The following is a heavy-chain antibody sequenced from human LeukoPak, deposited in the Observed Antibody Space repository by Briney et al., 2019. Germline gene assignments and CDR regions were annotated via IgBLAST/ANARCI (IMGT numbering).Heavy chain of an antibody. V-gene: IGHV3-74*01. CDR3: AKGSCSGGSCYYFDY. CDR2: VNSDGSTT. Sequence: GGSLRLSCAASGFPFSNYWMHWVRQAPGKGLVWVSRVNSDGSTTNYADSVKGRFTISRDNSKNTLYLQMNSLRAEDTAVYYCAKGSCSGGSCYYFDYWGQGTLVTVSS. CDR1: GFPFSNYW. J-gene: IGHJ4*02. D-gene: IGHD2-15*01.